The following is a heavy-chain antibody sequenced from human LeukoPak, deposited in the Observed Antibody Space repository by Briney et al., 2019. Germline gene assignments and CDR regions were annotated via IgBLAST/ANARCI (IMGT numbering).Heavy chain of an antibody. CDR2: ISTSGST. Sequence: PSGTLSLTCSVSGGSVTSGSYYWSWIRQPAGKGLEWIGRISTSGSTNYNPSLKSRVTMSLDTSKNQFSLKLNSVTAADTAVYYCARGAALAIDYWGQGALVTVSS. J-gene: IGHJ4*02. V-gene: IGHV4-61*02. D-gene: IGHD2-15*01. CDR1: GGSVTSGSYY. CDR3: ARGAALAIDY.